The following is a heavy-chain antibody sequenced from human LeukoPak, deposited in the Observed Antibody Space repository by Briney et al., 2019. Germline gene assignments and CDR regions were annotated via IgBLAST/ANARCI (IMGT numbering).Heavy chain of an antibody. J-gene: IGHJ4*02. V-gene: IGHV1-69*05. CDR1: GGTFSSYA. D-gene: IGHD3-16*02. Sequence: SVKVSCKASGGTFSSYAISWVRQAPGQGLEWMGGIIPIFGTANHAQKFQGRVTITTDESTSTAYMELSSLRSEDTAVYYCARVEDYVWGSYRYTALGYWGQGTLVTVSS. CDR2: IIPIFGTA. CDR3: ARVEDYVWGSYRYTALGY.